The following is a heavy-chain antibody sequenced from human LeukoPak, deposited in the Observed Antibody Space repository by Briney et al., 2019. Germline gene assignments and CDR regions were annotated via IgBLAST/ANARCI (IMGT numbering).Heavy chain of an antibody. CDR2: IYYSGST. CDR3: ARHESSGSYF. CDR1: GGSISSYY. Sequence: SETLSLTCTVSGGSISSYYWSWIRQPPGKGLEWIGYIYYSGSTNYNPSLKSRVTISVDTSKNQFSLKLSSVTAADTAMYCCARHESSGSYFWGQGTLVTVSS. V-gene: IGHV4-59*01. J-gene: IGHJ4*02. D-gene: IGHD1-26*01.